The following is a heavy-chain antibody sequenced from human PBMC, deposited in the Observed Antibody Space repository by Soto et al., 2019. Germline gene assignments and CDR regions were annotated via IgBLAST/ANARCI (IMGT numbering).Heavy chain of an antibody. Sequence: QVQLVESGGGAVQPGKSLRLSCAASGFTFGSFAMHWVRQAPGKGLECVAVISYDGGNRYYADSVKGRFTISRDNFKNTLYLQMNSLRAEDTAVYYCARDPDINAYYVFDYWGQGTLVTVSS. CDR3: ARDPDINAYYVFDY. CDR2: ISYDGGNR. D-gene: IGHD3-22*01. CDR1: GFTFGSFA. V-gene: IGHV3-30-3*01. J-gene: IGHJ4*02.